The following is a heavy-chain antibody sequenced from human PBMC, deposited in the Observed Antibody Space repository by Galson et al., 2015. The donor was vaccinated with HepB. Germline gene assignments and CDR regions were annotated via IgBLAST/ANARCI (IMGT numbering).Heavy chain of an antibody. V-gene: IGHV3-21*01. CDR3: ARDSIKWWPNPGWDFDP. CDR2: ISSSSSYI. Sequence: SLRLSCAASGFTFSSYSMNWVRQAPGKGLVWVSSISSSSSYINYADSVKGRFTISRDNAKNSLYLQMNSLRAEDTAVYYCARDSIKWWPNPGWDFDPWGRGTLVTVSS. D-gene: IGHD2-21*01. J-gene: IGHJ2*01. CDR1: GFTFSSYS.